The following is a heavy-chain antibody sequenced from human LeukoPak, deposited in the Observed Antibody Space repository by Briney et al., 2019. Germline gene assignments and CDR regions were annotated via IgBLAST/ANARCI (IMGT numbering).Heavy chain of an antibody. V-gene: IGHV3-7*01. CDR3: ARDKVGGSMAGSNFDY. D-gene: IGHD6-19*01. CDR2: IKHDGSEK. J-gene: IGHJ4*02. CDR1: GFSFTNYW. Sequence: GGSLRLSCATSGFSFTNYWMTWVRQAPGKGLEWVANIKHDGSEKNYVDSVKGRFSISRDNAKNSLYLQMDGLSGEDMAVYYCARDKVGGSMAGSNFDYWGQGTLVTVSS.